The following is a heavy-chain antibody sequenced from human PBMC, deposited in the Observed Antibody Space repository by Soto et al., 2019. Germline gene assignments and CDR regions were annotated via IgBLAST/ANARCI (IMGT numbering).Heavy chain of an antibody. Sequence: QVQLVESGGGVVQPGRSLRLSCAASGFTFSSYGMHWVRQAPGKGLEWVAVIWYDGSNQYYADSVKGRFTISRDNSKNTLYLQMNSLRAEDTAVYYCARDQGDYGDYSLDYWGQGTLVTVSS. J-gene: IGHJ4*02. V-gene: IGHV3-33*01. CDR2: IWYDGSNQ. CDR3: ARDQGDYGDYSLDY. D-gene: IGHD4-17*01. CDR1: GFTFSSYG.